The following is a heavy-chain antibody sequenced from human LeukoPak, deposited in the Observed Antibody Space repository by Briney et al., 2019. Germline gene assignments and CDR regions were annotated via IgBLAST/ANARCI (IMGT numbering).Heavy chain of an antibody. CDR3: ARNLGGSSWVFDY. CDR2: IYYSGST. CDR1: GGSISSYY. D-gene: IGHD6-13*01. J-gene: IGHJ4*02. V-gene: IGHV4-59*01. Sequence: SETLSLTCTVSGGSISSYYWSWIRQPPGKGLEWIGYIYYSGSTNYNPSLKSRATISVDTSKNQFSLKLSSVTAADTAVHYCARNLGGSSWVFDYWGQGTLVTVSS.